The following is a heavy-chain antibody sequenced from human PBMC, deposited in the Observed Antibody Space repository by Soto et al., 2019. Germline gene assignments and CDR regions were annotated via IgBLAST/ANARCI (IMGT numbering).Heavy chain of an antibody. V-gene: IGHV1-69*12. CDR1: GGTFSSYA. CDR2: IIPIFGTA. D-gene: IGHD3-16*02. Sequence: QVQLVQSGAEVKKPGSSVKVSCKASGGTFSSYAISWVRQAPGQGLEWMGGIIPIFGTANYAQKFQGRVTINADESTSTAYMALSSLRSEDTAVYYCARGGGDYDFVWGSYRHYWYFDLWGRGTLVTVSS. J-gene: IGHJ2*01. CDR3: ARGGGDYDFVWGSYRHYWYFDL.